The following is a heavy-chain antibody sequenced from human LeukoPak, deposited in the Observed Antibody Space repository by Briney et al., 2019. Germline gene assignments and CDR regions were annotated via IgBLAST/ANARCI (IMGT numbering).Heavy chain of an antibody. V-gene: IGHV3-30*02. CDR2: IRYDGSNK. D-gene: IGHD4-11*01. CDR1: GFTFSSYG. J-gene: IGHJ4*02. Sequence: GGSLRLSCAASGFTFSSYGMHWVRQAPGKGLEWVAFIRYDGSNKYYADSVKGRFTISRDNSKNTLYLQMNSLRAEDTAVYYCAKGYRYYFDYWGQGTLVTVSS. CDR3: AKGYRYYFDY.